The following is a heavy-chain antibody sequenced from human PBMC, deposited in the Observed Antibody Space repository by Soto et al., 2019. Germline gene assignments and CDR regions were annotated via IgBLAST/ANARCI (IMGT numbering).Heavy chain of an antibody. D-gene: IGHD6-6*01. J-gene: IGHJ6*02. CDR2: IYQTGST. CDR1: GGSISTIHW. Sequence: PSETLSLTCAVSGGSISTIHWWTWVRQPPGKGLDWIGEIYQTGSTSYNPSLESRVTISIDKSKNQCFLKLRSVTAADTAVYYCARVSSSSAFGMDVWGQGTTVTVSS. CDR3: ARVSSSSAFGMDV. V-gene: IGHV4-4*02.